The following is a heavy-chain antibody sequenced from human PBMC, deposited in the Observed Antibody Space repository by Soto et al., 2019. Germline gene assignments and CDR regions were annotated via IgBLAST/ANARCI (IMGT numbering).Heavy chain of an antibody. Sequence: GGSLRPSCSASGFTFSEYSMHWVRQAPGKGLQYVSTISSDGDITYYADSVKGRFTISRDNSKNTLYLQMNSLRPQDTPVYYCVKVSTFYDILTGYYSTNFFDPWGQGTLVTVSS. V-gene: IGHV3-64D*06. D-gene: IGHD3-9*01. CDR1: GFTFSEYS. J-gene: IGHJ5*02. CDR3: VKVSTFYDILTGYYSTNFFDP. CDR2: ISSDGDIT.